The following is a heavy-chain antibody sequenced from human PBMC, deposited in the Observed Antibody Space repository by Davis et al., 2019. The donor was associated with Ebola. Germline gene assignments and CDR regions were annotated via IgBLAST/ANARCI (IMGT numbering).Heavy chain of an antibody. J-gene: IGHJ3*01. Sequence: GESLKISCAASGFVFRSYVVSWVRRAPGKGLEWVSTHGTSGDTYYADSVKGRFTISRDNSKNTLHLQMNSLRVEDTAIYYCAKDTPNIWFDVWGQGTVVTVSS. V-gene: IGHV3-23*01. CDR1: GFVFRSYV. CDR2: HGTSGDT. CDR3: AKDTPNIWFDV. D-gene: IGHD2-15*01.